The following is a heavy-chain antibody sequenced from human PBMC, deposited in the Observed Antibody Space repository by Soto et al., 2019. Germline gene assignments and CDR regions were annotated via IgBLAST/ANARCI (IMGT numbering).Heavy chain of an antibody. CDR3: ARVLRANIIIGYCSGGSFYHGIPYFDD. J-gene: IGHJ4*02. V-gene: IGHV1-46*03. Sequence: GASVKVSCKESEYTFTSYNIHRVRQAPGQGIEWMGIINPSGGSTSYAQKFQGRVTMTRDTSTSTVYMELSSLRSEDTAVYYCARVLRANIIIGYCSGGSFYHGIPYFDDWGQGTLVTVSS. CDR1: EYTFTSYN. D-gene: IGHD2-15*01. CDR2: INPSGGST.